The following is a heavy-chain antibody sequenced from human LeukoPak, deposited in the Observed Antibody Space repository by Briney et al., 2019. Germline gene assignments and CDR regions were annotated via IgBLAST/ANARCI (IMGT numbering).Heavy chain of an antibody. CDR2: ITSSGRYI. CDR3: TRKGSQWDFLVDY. Sequence: GGSLRHSRGASGFTFRSYSMNWVRQAPGKGLEWVSSITSSGRYIYYADSVTGRHTISRDNSEDSLDLQMDSLTAQDTAVYYCTRKGSQWDFLVDYWGQGSRASVSP. D-gene: IGHD2/OR15-2a*01. CDR1: GFTFRSYS. J-gene: IGHJ4*02. V-gene: IGHV3-21*01.